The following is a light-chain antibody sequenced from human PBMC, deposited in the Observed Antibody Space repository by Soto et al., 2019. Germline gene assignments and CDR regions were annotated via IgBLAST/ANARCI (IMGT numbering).Light chain of an antibody. CDR3: QQYGSSGT. J-gene: IGKJ5*01. CDR1: QSVRSSY. V-gene: IGKV3-20*01. Sequence: EIVLTQSPGTLSLSPGESATLSCRASQSVRSSYLAWYQQRPGQAPRLLIYGASNRATGIPDRFSGSGSGTDFTLTISRLEPEDFAVYYCQQYGSSGTFGQGTRLEIK. CDR2: GAS.